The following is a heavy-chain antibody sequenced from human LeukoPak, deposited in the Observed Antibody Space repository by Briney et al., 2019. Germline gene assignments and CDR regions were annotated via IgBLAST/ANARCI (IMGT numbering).Heavy chain of an antibody. CDR3: AKDSRSLAAAGEVDY. CDR2: ISYDGSNK. CDR1: GFTFRSYA. Sequence: GGSLRLSCAASGFTFRSYAMHWVRQAPGKGLEWVAVISYDGSNKYYGDSVKGRFTISRDNSKNTLYLQMNSLRAEDTAVYYCAKDSRSLAAAGEVDYWGQGTLVTVSS. V-gene: IGHV3-30*04. J-gene: IGHJ4*02. D-gene: IGHD6-13*01.